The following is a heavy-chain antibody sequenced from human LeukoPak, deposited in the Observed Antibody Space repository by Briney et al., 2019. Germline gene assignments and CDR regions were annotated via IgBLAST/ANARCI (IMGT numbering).Heavy chain of an antibody. J-gene: IGHJ4*02. CDR2: IYYSGST. CDR1: GGFISSYY. V-gene: IGHV4-59*01. D-gene: IGHD1-20*01. Sequence: SETLSLTCTVSGGFISSYYWSWIRQPPGKGLEWIGYIYYSGSTNYNPSLKSRVTISVDTSKNQFSLKLSSVTAADTAVYYCARGRYNWNYFDYWGQGTLVTVSS. CDR3: ARGRYNWNYFDY.